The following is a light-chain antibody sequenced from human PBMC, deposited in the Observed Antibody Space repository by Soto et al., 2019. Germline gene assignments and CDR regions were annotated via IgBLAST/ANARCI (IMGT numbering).Light chain of an antibody. CDR3: QQYGRLPLS. Sequence: EILLTQSPGTLSLSPGDRATLSCRSSQSLTNSFLAWYQQRPGQTPRLLIYGASIRGTDIPDRFSGSVSGTGFTLTISRLEPEDFAVYFCQQYGRLPLSFGGGTKVETK. V-gene: IGKV3-20*01. J-gene: IGKJ4*01. CDR1: QSLTNSF. CDR2: GAS.